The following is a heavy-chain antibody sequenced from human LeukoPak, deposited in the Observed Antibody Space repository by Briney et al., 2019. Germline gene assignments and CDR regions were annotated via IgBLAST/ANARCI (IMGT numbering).Heavy chain of an antibody. V-gene: IGHV4-61*02. Sequence: SETLSLTCTVSGGSISSGSYYWSWIRQPAGKGLEWIGRIYTSGSTNYNPSLKSRVTISVDTSKNQFSLKLSSVTAADTAVYYCARVDMVRGVMSYWGQGTLVTVSS. J-gene: IGHJ4*02. CDR1: GGSISSGSYY. D-gene: IGHD3-10*01. CDR3: ARVDMVRGVMSY. CDR2: IYTSGST.